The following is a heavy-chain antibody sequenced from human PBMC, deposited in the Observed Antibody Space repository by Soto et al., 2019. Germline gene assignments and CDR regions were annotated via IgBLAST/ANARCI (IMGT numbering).Heavy chain of an antibody. CDR3: TRASTMAIDY. CDR1: GFSFSDHY. CDR2: SRNKAKSYTT. J-gene: IGHJ4*02. V-gene: IGHV3-72*01. Sequence: GGSLRLSCAAAGFSFSDHYMDWVRQTPGKGLEWVGRSRNKAKSYTTDYAASVKGRFTVSRDDSENSFYLQMNSLKTEDTAVYYCTRASTMAIDYWGQGTLVTVSS.